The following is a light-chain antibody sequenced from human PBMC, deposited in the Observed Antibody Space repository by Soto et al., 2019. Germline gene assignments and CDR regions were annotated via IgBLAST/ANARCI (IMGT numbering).Light chain of an antibody. Sequence: IQMTQSPSSLSASVGDRVTIGCRASQRITIYLNWYQQKPGRAPILLIYTASSLQSGVPSRFSGNGSGTDFTLTINSLQPEDLATYYCQQSYGTPWTFGQGTKVEIK. V-gene: IGKV1-39*01. CDR2: TAS. CDR1: QRITIY. CDR3: QQSYGTPWT. J-gene: IGKJ1*01.